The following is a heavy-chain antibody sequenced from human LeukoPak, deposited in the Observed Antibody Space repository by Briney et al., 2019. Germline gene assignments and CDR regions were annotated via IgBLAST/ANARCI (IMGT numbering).Heavy chain of an antibody. CDR2: IYTSGST. Sequence: SETLSPTCTVSGGSISSYYWSWIRQPAGKGLEWIGRIYTSGSTNYNPSLKSRVTMSVDTSKNQFSLKLSSVTAADTAVYYCARMRGLAAAANPFYYYYYMDVWGKGTTVTVSS. CDR3: ARMRGLAAAANPFYYYYYMDV. J-gene: IGHJ6*03. V-gene: IGHV4-4*07. D-gene: IGHD6-13*01. CDR1: GGSISSYY.